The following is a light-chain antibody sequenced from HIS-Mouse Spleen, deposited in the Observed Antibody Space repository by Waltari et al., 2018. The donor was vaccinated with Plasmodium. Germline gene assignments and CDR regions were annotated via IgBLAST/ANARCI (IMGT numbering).Light chain of an antibody. Sequence: EIVLTQSPGTLSLSPGERATLYCRASQSVSSSYLAWYQQTPGQAPRLLIYGASSRATGIPDRFSGSGSGTDFTLTISRLEPEDFAVYYCQQYGSSYTFGQGTKLEIK. CDR1: QSVSSSY. CDR2: GAS. J-gene: IGKJ2*01. CDR3: QQYGSSYT. V-gene: IGKV3-20*01.